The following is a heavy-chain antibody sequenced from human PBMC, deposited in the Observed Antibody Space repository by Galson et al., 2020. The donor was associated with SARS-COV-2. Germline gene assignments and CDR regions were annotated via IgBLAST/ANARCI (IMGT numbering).Heavy chain of an antibody. CDR1: GDNVSSDRAA. J-gene: IGHJ4*02. CDR2: TYYRSKWNN. D-gene: IGHD1-1*01. CDR3: ARDPSDWTFFDY. Sequence: SQTLSLTCAISGDNVSSDRAAWNWNRQSPSRGPEWPGRTYYRSKWNNDYAVSMRGRLIINPDTSENQFSLQLDSVTPEDTAVYYCARDPSDWTFFDYWGQGTLVTVSS. V-gene: IGHV6-1*01.